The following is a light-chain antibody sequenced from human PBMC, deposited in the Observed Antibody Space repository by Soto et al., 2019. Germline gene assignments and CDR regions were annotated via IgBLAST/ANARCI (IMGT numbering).Light chain of an antibody. CDR3: QQFNNWPFT. CDR1: QSVSTK. Sequence: EVVMTQSPATLSMSPGERATLSCRASQSVSTKLAWYQQKPGQAPRLLIYDTSNRATGIPARFTGSGSGTEFTLTISSLQSEDFAVYYCQQFNNWPFTFGGGTKVDI. CDR2: DTS. J-gene: IGKJ4*01. V-gene: IGKV3-15*01.